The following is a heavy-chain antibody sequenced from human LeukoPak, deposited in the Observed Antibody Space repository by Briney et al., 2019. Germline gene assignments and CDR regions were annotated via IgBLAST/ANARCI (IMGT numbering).Heavy chain of an antibody. CDR2: ISAYNGNT. CDR1: GYTFTSYD. CDR3: ARAVLRYFGGNWFDP. D-gene: IGHD3-9*01. J-gene: IGHJ5*02. V-gene: IGHV1-18*01. Sequence: ASVKVSCKASGYTFTSYDINWVRQATGQGLEWMGWISAYNGNTNYAQKLQGRVTMTTDTSTSTAYMELRSLRSDDTAVYYCARAVLRYFGGNWFDPWGQGTLVTVSS.